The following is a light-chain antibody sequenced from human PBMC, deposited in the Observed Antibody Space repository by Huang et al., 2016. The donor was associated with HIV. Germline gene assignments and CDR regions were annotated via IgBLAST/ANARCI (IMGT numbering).Light chain of an antibody. CDR1: ETIASNY. J-gene: IGKJ1*01. CDR3: QQYGTSPLT. Sequence: EVVLTQSPGTLSLSPGKRVALPCRASETIASNYLAWYRQSPGQAPRLLIYGASNRATATPDRFSGSGSGTDFTLTITKLEPEDSAVYYCQQYGTSPLTFGQGTRVEIK. CDR2: GAS. V-gene: IGKV3-20*01.